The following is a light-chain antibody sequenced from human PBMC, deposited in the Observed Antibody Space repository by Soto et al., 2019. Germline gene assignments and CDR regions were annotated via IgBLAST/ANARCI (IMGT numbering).Light chain of an antibody. J-gene: IGKJ1*01. CDR2: SAS. Sequence: DIQMTQSPSSLSASVGDRVTITCRASQSITTYLNWYQHRPGQAPNLLIYSASRLHSGVPSRFSGGGSGTDFTLTISSLQPEDFATYYCQQSHSTPLTFGQGTKVEI. CDR1: QSITTY. V-gene: IGKV1-39*01. CDR3: QQSHSTPLT.